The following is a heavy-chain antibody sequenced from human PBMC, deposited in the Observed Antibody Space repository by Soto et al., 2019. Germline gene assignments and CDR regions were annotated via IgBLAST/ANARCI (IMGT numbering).Heavy chain of an antibody. CDR3: ARHHKQIPYSSGWRPLLGGCVGFDY. D-gene: IGHD6-19*01. V-gene: IGHV4-59*08. Sequence: QVQLQESGPGLVKPSETLSLTCTVSGGSISSYYWSWIRQPPGKGLEWIGYIYYSGSTNYNPSLKSRVTISVDTSKNQFSLKLSSVTAADTAVYYCARHHKQIPYSSGWRPLLGGCVGFDYWGQGTLVTVSS. CDR2: IYYSGST. CDR1: GGSISSYY. J-gene: IGHJ4*02.